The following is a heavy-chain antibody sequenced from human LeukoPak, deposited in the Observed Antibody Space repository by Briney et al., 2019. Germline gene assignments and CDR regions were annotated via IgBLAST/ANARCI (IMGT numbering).Heavy chain of an antibody. Sequence: PGGSLRLSCAASGFTFDDYGMSWVRQAPGKGLEWVSGINWNGGSTGYADSVKGRFTISRDNAKNSLYLQMNSLRAEDTAVYYCARAWKGALGYYYMDVWGKGTTVTVSS. CDR1: GFTFDDYG. CDR2: INWNGGST. J-gene: IGHJ6*03. D-gene: IGHD1-1*01. CDR3: ARAWKGALGYYYMDV. V-gene: IGHV3-20*04.